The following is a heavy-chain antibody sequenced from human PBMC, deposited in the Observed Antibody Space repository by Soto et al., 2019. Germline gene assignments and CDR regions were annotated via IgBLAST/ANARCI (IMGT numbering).Heavy chain of an antibody. V-gene: IGHV3-23*01. D-gene: IGHD3-16*01. CDR2: ISGSGGST. Sequence: GGSLRLSCAASGFTFSSYAMSWVRQAPGKGLEWVSAISGSGGSTYYADSVKGRFTISRDNSKNSLYLQMNSLRAEDTAVYYCARAQTYYDYVWGSSAGAFDIWGQGTTVTVSS. CDR1: GFTFSSYA. CDR3: ARAQTYYDYVWGSSAGAFDI. J-gene: IGHJ3*02.